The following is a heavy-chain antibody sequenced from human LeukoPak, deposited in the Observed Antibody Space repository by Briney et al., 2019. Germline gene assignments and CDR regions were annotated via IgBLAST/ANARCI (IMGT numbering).Heavy chain of an antibody. J-gene: IGHJ5*02. CDR2: ISSNGGST. V-gene: IGHV3-64*01. D-gene: IGHD1-26*01. CDR3: ARDDGSYGWFDP. Sequence: GGSLRLSCTVSGFTVSSNSMSWVRQAPGKGLEYVSAISSNGGSTYYANSVKGRFTISRDNSKNTLYLQMGSLRAEDMAVYYCARDDGSYGWFDPWGQGTLVTVSS. CDR1: GFTVSSNS.